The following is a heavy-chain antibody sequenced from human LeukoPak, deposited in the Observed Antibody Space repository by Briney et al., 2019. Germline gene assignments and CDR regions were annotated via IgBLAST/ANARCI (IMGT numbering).Heavy chain of an antibody. D-gene: IGHD5-12*01. CDR2: IIPILGIA. Sequence: GSSVKVSCKASGGTFSSYAISWVRQAPGQGLEWMGRIIPILGIANYARKFKGRVTITADESTSTAYMELSSLRSEDTAVYYCARDRGLDIVAFDYWGQGTLVTVSS. CDR1: GGTFSSYA. V-gene: IGHV1-69*04. J-gene: IGHJ4*02. CDR3: ARDRGLDIVAFDY.